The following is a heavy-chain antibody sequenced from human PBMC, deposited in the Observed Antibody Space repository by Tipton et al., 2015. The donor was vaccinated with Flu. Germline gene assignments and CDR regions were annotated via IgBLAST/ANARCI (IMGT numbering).Heavy chain of an antibody. CDR3: ARYVGSSSSGLGLDY. CDR2: ISAYNGNT. CDR1: GYTFTSYG. J-gene: IGHJ4*02. D-gene: IGHD6-6*01. Sequence: QLQSGAEVKKPGASVKVSCKASGYTFTSYGISWVRQAPGQGLEWMGWISAYNGNTNYAQKLQGRVTMTTDTSTSTAYMELRSLRSDDTAVYYCARYVGSSSSGLGLDYWGQGTLVTVSS. V-gene: IGHV1-18*01.